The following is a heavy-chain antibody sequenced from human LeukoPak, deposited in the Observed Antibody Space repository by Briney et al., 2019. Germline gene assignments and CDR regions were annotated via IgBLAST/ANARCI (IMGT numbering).Heavy chain of an antibody. Sequence: GGSLRLSCAASGLTVSSKYMSWVRQAPGKGLEWVSTLYSNGNTYYADSVKGRFTISRDNSKNTLFLQMNSLRAEDTAVYYCAKDRSLDGGNSNGYFDSWGQGTLVTVSS. D-gene: IGHD4-23*01. CDR3: AKDRSLDGGNSNGYFDS. J-gene: IGHJ4*02. V-gene: IGHV3-53*01. CDR1: GLTVSSKY. CDR2: LYSNGNT.